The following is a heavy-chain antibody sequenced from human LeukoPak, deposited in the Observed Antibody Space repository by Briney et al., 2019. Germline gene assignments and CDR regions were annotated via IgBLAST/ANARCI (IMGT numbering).Heavy chain of an antibody. CDR2: IYHSGST. Sequence: SETLSLTCAVSGGSISSSNWWSWVRQPPGKGLEWIGEIYHSGSTNYNPSLKSRVTISVDKSKNQFSLKLSSVTAADTAVYYCARDRGSGYYYFDYWGQGTLVTVSS. V-gene: IGHV4-4*02. CDR1: GGSISSSNW. J-gene: IGHJ4*02. CDR3: ARDRGSGYYYFDY. D-gene: IGHD5-12*01.